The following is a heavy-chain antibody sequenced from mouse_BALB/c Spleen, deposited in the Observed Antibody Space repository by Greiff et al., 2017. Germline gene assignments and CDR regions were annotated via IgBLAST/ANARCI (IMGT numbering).Heavy chain of an antibody. J-gene: IGHJ2*01. Sequence: VQRVESGAELARPGASVKLSCKASGYTFTDYYINWVKQRTGQGLEWIGEIYPGSGNTYYNEKFKGKATLTADKSSSTAYMQLSSLTSEDSAVYFCARRITTVPFDYWGQGTTLTVSS. CDR3: ARRITTVPFDY. CDR2: IYPGSGNT. CDR1: GYTFTDYY. D-gene: IGHD1-1*01. V-gene: IGHV1-77*01.